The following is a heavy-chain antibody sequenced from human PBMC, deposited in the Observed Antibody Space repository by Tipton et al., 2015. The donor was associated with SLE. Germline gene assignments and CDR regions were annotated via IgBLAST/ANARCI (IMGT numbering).Heavy chain of an antibody. Sequence: GLVKPSETLSLTCAVYGGSFSGYYWSWIRQPPGKGLEWIGEINHSGSTNYNPSLKSRVTISVDTSKNQFSLKLSSVTAADTAVYYCARDFMIRGVDYWGQGTLVTVSS. J-gene: IGHJ4*02. CDR3: ARDFMIRGVDY. D-gene: IGHD3-10*01. V-gene: IGHV4-34*01. CDR1: GGSFSGYY. CDR2: INHSGST.